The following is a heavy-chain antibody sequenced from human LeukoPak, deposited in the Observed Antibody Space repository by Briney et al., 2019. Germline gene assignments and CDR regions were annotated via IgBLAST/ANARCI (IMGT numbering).Heavy chain of an antibody. CDR3: ARDRLLLWFGELSNYYYYGMDV. V-gene: IGHV3-48*03. D-gene: IGHD3-10*01. CDR1: GFTFSSYE. J-gene: IGHJ6*04. CDR2: ISRSGSTI. Sequence: PGGSLRLSCAASGFTFSSYEMNWVRQAPGKGLEWVSFISRSGSTIYYADSVKGRFTISRDNAKNSLYLQMNSLRAEDTAVYYCARDRLLLWFGELSNYYYYGMDVWGTGTTVTVSS.